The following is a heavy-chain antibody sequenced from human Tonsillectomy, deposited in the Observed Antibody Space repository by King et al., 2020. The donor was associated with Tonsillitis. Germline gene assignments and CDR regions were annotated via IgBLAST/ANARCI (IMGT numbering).Heavy chain of an antibody. CDR3: AKVTAPYYDFWSGYYSFDY. CDR2: ISGSGGTS. J-gene: IGHJ4*02. D-gene: IGHD3-3*01. V-gene: IGHV3-23*04. Sequence: VQLVESGGGLVQPGGSLRLSCAASGFTFSSYAMSWVRQAPGKGLEWVSAISGSGGTSYYAASVMGRFTISRDNSNNMLYLQMNSLRAEDTAVYYCAKVTAPYYDFWSGYYSFDYWGQGTLVTVSS. CDR1: GFTFSSYA.